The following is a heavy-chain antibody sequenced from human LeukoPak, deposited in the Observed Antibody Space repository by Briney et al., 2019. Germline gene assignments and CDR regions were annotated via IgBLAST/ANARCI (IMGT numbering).Heavy chain of an antibody. V-gene: IGHV1-69*13. CDR1: RGTFSSYA. D-gene: IGHD3-10*01. CDR2: IIPIFGTA. J-gene: IGHJ5*02. CDR3: ARDLTMVRGARYRPYNWFAP. Sequence: SVKVSCMASRGTFSSYAISWVRQAPGQGLEWMGGIIPIFGTASYAQKFQGRVTITADESTSTAYMALSSLRSEDTAVYYCARDLTMVRGARYRPYNWFAPWGQGTLVTVSS.